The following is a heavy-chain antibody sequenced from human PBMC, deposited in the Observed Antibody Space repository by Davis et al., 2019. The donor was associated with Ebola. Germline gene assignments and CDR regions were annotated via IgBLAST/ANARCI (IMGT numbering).Heavy chain of an antibody. CDR3: ARGQYGYYDFWSGYPLGYYGMDV. Sequence: SGPTLVKPTQTLTLTCTFPGFSLSTSGMCVSWIRQPPGKALEWLARIDWDDDKYYSTSLKTRLTISKDTSKNQVVLTMTNMDPVDTATYYCARGQYGYYDFWSGYPLGYYGMDVWGQGTTVTVSS. CDR1: GFSLSTSGMC. D-gene: IGHD3-3*01. CDR2: IDWDDDK. J-gene: IGHJ6*02. V-gene: IGHV2-70*11.